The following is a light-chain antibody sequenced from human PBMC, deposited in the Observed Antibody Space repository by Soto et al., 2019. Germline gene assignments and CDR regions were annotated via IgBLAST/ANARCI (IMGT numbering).Light chain of an antibody. CDR2: GAS. CDR1: QTISSTF. CDR3: QQFGFSPT. J-gene: IGKJ4*01. Sequence: EIVLTQSPGTLSLSPGERATLSCRASQTISSTFLAWYRQRPGQAPRLLIYGASSRATGIPDRFSGSGSGTDFTLTISRLEPEDFEVYYCQQFGFSPTFGVGTKVEIK. V-gene: IGKV3-20*01.